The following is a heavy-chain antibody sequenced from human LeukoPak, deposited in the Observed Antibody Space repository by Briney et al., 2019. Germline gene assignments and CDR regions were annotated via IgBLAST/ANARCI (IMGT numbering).Heavy chain of an antibody. CDR3: ARAALGGYYDSSGYDY. CDR1: GFTFSSYS. Sequence: GGSLRLSCAASGFTFSSYSMNWVRQAPGKGLERVSYISGSGSTMYYAGSLRGRFTISRDNAEKSLYLQMNSLRAEDTAVYYCARAALGGYYDSSGYDYCGQGTLVTVSS. D-gene: IGHD3-22*01. V-gene: IGHV3-48*01. J-gene: IGHJ4*02. CDR2: ISGSGSTM.